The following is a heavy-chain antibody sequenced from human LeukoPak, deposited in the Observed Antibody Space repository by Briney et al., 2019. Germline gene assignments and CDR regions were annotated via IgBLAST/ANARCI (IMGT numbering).Heavy chain of an antibody. D-gene: IGHD3-22*01. CDR1: GYTLTELS. V-gene: IGHV1-24*01. CDR3: ATVGDSSGYYHPFDY. Sequence: GASVKVSCKVSGYTLTELSMHWVRQAPGKGLEWMGGFDPEDGETIYAQKFQGRVTMTEDTSTDTAYMELSSLRSEDTAVYYCATVGDSSGYYHPFDYWGQGTLVTVPS. J-gene: IGHJ4*02. CDR2: FDPEDGET.